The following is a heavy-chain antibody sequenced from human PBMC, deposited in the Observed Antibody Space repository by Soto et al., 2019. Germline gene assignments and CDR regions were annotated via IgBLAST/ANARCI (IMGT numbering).Heavy chain of an antibody. J-gene: IGHJ5*02. CDR3: ARSSGVSATNWFDA. CDR1: GGSISSINW. CDR2: IYYSGNT. V-gene: IGHV4-4*02. Sequence: LSLTCGVSGGSISSINWWTWVRQTPGKGLEWIGEIYYSGNTNYNPSLTSRVTMSIDKSKNQFFLNLTSVTAADTAVYYCARSSGVSATNWFDAWGQGTLVTVSS. D-gene: IGHD3-10*01.